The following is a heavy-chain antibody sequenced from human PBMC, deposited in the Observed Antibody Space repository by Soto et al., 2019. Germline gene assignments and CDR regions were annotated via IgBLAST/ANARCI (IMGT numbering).Heavy chain of an antibody. CDR1: GGSISSYY. CDR2: IYYGGST. V-gene: IGHV4-59*01. D-gene: IGHD3-9*01. J-gene: IGHJ5*02. Sequence: QVQLQESGPGLVKPSETLSLTCTVSGGSISSYYWSWIRQPPGKGLEWIGYIYYGGSTNYNPSLKSRVTISVDTSKNQFSLKLSSVTAADTAVYYCARTPGRYFDPRHPRWFDPWGQGTLVTVSS. CDR3: ARTPGRYFDPRHPRWFDP.